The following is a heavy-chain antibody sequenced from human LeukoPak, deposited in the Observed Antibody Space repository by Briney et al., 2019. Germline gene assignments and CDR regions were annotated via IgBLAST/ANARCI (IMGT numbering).Heavy chain of an antibody. J-gene: IGHJ4*02. V-gene: IGHV4-38-2*01. CDR2: IYHSGST. CDR3: ARAPRDSSSSNYMRRFDY. D-gene: IGHD3-22*01. Sequence: SETLSLTCAVSGYSISSDNYWVWIRQPPGQGLEWTGGIYHSGSTYYNPSLKSRVTMSVDTSKNQFSLKLSSVTAADTAVYYCARAPRDSSSSNYMRRFDYWGQGTLVTVSS. CDR1: GYSISSDNY.